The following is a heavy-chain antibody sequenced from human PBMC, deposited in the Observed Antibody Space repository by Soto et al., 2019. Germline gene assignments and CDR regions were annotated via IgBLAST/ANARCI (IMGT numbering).Heavy chain of an antibody. Sequence: TSETLSLTCTVSGGSISDYYWIWIRQPPGKGLEWIGCIYYSGSTNYNPSLKSRVTISVDTSKNQFSLKMSSVTAADTALYYCARQNAVASPFDPWGQGTLVTVSS. CDR3: ARQNAVASPFDP. J-gene: IGHJ5*02. CDR1: GGSISDYY. CDR2: IYYSGST. D-gene: IGHD2-15*01. V-gene: IGHV4-59*08.